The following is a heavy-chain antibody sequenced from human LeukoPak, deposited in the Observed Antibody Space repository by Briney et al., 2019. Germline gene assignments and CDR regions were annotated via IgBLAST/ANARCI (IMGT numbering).Heavy chain of an antibody. V-gene: IGHV4-39*01. J-gene: IGHJ1*01. CDR1: SDSVSRSDSY. CDR2: TYYSGST. Sequence: KPSETLSLTCSVSSDSVSRSDSYWDWILQPPGKGLEWIGPTYYSGSTYYSPSLKSRVTMSVDPSNNQFSLNLRSVTAADTAVYYCARRRYYDGSGYLEWGQGTLLSVSS. D-gene: IGHD3-22*01. CDR3: ARRRYYDGSGYLE.